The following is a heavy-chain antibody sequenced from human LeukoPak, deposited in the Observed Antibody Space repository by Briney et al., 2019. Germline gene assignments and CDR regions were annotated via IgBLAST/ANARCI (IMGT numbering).Heavy chain of an antibody. V-gene: IGHV3-23*01. CDR2: ISGSGGST. J-gene: IGHJ6*03. CDR1: GFTFSSYA. Sequence: GGSLRLSCAASGFTFSSYAMSWVRQAPGKGLEWVSAISGSGGSTYYADSVKGRFTISRDNSKNTLYLQMNSLRAEDTAVYYCAKYVPAAPVADYSYYMDVWGKGTTVTVSS. CDR3: AKYVPAAPVADYSYYMDV. D-gene: IGHD2-2*01.